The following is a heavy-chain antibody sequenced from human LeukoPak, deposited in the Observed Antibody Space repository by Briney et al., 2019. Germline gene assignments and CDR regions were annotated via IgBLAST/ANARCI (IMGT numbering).Heavy chain of an antibody. CDR3: GRVPPSYGVGFDY. Sequence: GGSLRLSCAASGFTFSSYSMNWVRQAPGKGLEWVSSISSSSSYIYYADSVKGRFTISRDNAKNSLYLQMNSLRAEDTAVYYCGRVPPSYGVGFDYWGQGTLVSVFS. D-gene: IGHD4-17*01. V-gene: IGHV3-21*01. CDR2: ISSSSSYI. CDR1: GFTFSSYS. J-gene: IGHJ4*02.